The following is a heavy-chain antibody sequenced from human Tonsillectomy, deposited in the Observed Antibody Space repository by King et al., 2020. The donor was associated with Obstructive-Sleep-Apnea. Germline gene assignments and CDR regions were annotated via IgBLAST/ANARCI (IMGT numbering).Heavy chain of an antibody. D-gene: IGHD2-2*01. CDR2: ISSSSSTM. J-gene: IGHJ4*02. Sequence: QLVQSGGGLVQPGGSLRLSCAASGFTFSTYPMNWVRQAPGKGLEWVSYISSSSSTMYYVDSVKGRFTISRDNAKSSLYLQMNSLRAEDTAVYYCANQGFEYWGQGTLVTVSS. V-gene: IGHV3-48*04. CDR1: GFTFSTYP. CDR3: ANQGFEY.